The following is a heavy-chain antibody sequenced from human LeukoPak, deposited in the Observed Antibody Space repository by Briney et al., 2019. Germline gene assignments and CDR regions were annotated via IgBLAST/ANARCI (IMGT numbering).Heavy chain of an antibody. D-gene: IGHD6-13*01. CDR2: INPSGGST. CDR3: ARDIAAAGVYWYFDL. Sequence: ASVKVSCKASGYTFTSYYMHWVRQSPGQGLECMGIINPSGGSTSYAQKFQGRVTMTRDTSTSTVYMELSSLRSEDTAVYYCARDIAAAGVYWYFDLWGRGTLVTVSS. CDR1: GYTFTSYY. J-gene: IGHJ2*01. V-gene: IGHV1-46*01.